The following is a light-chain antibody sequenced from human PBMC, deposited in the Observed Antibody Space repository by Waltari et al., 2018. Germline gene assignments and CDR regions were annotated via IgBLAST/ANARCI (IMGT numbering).Light chain of an antibody. J-gene: IGKJ3*01. V-gene: IGKV3-11*01. CDR1: QSVGSY. Sequence: EIVLTQSPVTLSLSPGERATLSCRASQSVGSYFAWYQQKPGQAPRLLIYAASNRATGIPARFSGSGSGTDFTITISSLEPEDSAVYYCQHRAHWPPDATFGPGTKVDIK. CDR2: AAS. CDR3: QHRAHWPPDAT.